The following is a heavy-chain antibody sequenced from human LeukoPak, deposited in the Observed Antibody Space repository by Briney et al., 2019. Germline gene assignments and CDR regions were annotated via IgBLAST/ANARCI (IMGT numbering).Heavy chain of an antibody. J-gene: IGHJ4*02. CDR2: ISGSGGST. CDR3: AKSSSAAGYYYDSSGYFDY. Sequence: PGGSLRLSCAASGFTFSSYAMSWVRQAPGKGLEWVSAISGSGGSTYYADSVKGRFTISRDNSKNTLYLQMNSLRAEDTAVYYCAKSSSAAGYYYDSSGYFDYWGQGTLVTVSS. D-gene: IGHD3-22*01. V-gene: IGHV3-23*01. CDR1: GFTFSSYA.